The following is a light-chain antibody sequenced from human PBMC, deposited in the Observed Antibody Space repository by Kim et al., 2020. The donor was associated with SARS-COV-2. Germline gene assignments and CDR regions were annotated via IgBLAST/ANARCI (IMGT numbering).Light chain of an antibody. V-gene: IGKV3-15*01. Sequence: ASPGERATLSCRASQSVSSNFAWYQHKPGQAPRLLIYGAFTRATGIPARFSGSGSGTEFTLTISSLQSEDFAVYYCQQYNNWPPYTFGQGTKLEI. J-gene: IGKJ2*01. CDR1: QSVSSN. CDR2: GAF. CDR3: QQYNNWPPYT.